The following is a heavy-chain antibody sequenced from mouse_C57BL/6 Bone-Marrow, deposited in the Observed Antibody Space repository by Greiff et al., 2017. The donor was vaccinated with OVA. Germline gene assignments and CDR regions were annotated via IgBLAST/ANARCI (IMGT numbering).Heavy chain of an antibody. CDR1: GYTFTSYW. Sequence: HVQLKQSGAELAKPGASVKLSCKASGYTFTSYWMHWVKQRPGQGLEWIGYINPSSGYTKYNQKFKDKATLTADKSSSTAYMQLSSLTYEDSSVYYCARRITTVERGLAMDYWGQGTSVTVSS. J-gene: IGHJ4*01. D-gene: IGHD1-1*01. V-gene: IGHV1-7*01. CDR3: ARRITTVERGLAMDY. CDR2: INPSSGYT.